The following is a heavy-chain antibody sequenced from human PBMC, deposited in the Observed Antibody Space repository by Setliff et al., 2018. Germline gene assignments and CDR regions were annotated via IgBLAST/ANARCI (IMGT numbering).Heavy chain of an antibody. V-gene: IGHV5-51*01. D-gene: IGHD2-15*01. CDR2: IYPGDSDT. Sequence: PGESLKISCRGSGYTFSDYWIGWVRQMPGKGLEWMGIIYPGDSDTRYCPSFQGQVTFSADKSISTAYLQWSSLKASGTATYYCARVVGADGIGIDYWGQGTVVTVS. CDR1: GYTFSDYW. J-gene: IGHJ4*02. CDR3: ARVVGADGIGIDY.